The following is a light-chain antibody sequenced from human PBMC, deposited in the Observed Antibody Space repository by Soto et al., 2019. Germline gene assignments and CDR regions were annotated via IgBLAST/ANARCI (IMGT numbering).Light chain of an antibody. J-gene: IGLJ3*02. CDR3: SSYTSSSTSWV. V-gene: IGLV2-14*01. CDR2: EVS. Sequence: QSALTQPASVSGSPGQSITISCTGTSSDSDGYNYVSWYQQHPGKAPKVMIYEVSNRPSGVSNRFSGSKSDNTASLTISGLQAEDEADYYCSSYTSSSTSWVFGGGTKVTVL. CDR1: SSDSDGYNY.